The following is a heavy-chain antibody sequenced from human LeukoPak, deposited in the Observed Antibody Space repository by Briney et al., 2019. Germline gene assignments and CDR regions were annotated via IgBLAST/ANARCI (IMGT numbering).Heavy chain of an antibody. CDR1: GGSISGSNYY. V-gene: IGHV4-39*01. CDR2: IYYSGST. CDR3: ASGRNLDAFEI. D-gene: IGHD2/OR15-2a*01. Sequence: NPSETLSLTCVVSGGSISGSNYYWGWIRKPPGKGPEWTGSIYYSGSTYYKPSLKSRVSVSADTSKNKFSLRLTSVTAADTAVYYCASGRNLDAFEIWGQGTMVTVSS. J-gene: IGHJ3*02.